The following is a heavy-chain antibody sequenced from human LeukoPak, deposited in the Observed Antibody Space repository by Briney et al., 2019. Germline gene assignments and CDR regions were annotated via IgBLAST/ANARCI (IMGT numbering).Heavy chain of an antibody. CDR3: ARWSRYGSGSYCKALNWFDP. Sequence: PSETLSLTCAVYGGSFSGYYWSWIRQPPGKGLEWIGEINHSGSTNYNPSLKSRVTISVDTSKNQFSLKLSSVTAADTAVYYCARWSRYGSGSYCKALNWFDPWGQGTLVTVSS. J-gene: IGHJ5*02. V-gene: IGHV4-34*01. CDR2: INHSGST. D-gene: IGHD3-10*01. CDR1: GGSFSGYY.